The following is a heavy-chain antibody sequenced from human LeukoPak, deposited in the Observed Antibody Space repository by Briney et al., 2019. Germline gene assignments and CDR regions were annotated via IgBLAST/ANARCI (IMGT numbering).Heavy chain of an antibody. V-gene: IGHV1-18*01. D-gene: IGHD3-22*01. Sequence: ASVKVSCKVSGYTLTELSMHWVRQAPGQGLEWMGWISTYNGNTNYAQKFQGRVTMTTDTSTSTAYMELRSLRSDDTAVYYCARELNYYDSSDYYLGYGYWGQGTLVTVSS. CDR2: ISTYNGNT. J-gene: IGHJ4*02. CDR1: GYTLTELS. CDR3: ARELNYYDSSDYYLGYGY.